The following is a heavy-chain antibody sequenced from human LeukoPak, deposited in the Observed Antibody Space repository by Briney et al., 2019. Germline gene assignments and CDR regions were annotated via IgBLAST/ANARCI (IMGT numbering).Heavy chain of an antibody. CDR2: IYYSGST. CDR3: ARAQGYCSSTSCYSPSKSFDY. D-gene: IGHD2-2*01. J-gene: IGHJ4*02. Sequence: SETLSLTCTVSGGSISSHYWSWIRQPPGKGLEWIGYIYYSGSTNYNPSLKSRVTISVDTSKNQFSLKLSSVTAADTAVYYCARAQGYCSSTSCYSPSKSFDYWGQGTLVTVSS. CDR1: GGSISSHY. V-gene: IGHV4-59*11.